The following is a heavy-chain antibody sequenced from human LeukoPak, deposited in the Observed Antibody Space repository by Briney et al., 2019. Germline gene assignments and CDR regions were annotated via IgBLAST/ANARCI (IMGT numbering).Heavy chain of an antibody. Sequence: SETLSLTCTVSGGSISSYYWSWIRQPPGKGLEWIGYIYYSGSTNYNPSLKSRVTISVDTSKNQFSLKLSSVTAADTVVYYCARASPRYYYGSSGYPRYYYYMDVWGKGTTVTVSS. CDR2: IYYSGST. CDR1: GGSISSYY. CDR3: ARASPRYYYGSSGYPRYYYYMDV. J-gene: IGHJ6*03. V-gene: IGHV4-59*01. D-gene: IGHD3-22*01.